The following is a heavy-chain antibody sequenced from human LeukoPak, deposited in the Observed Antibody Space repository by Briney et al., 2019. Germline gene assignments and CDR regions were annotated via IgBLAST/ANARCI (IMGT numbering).Heavy chain of an antibody. CDR2: ILYDGSNK. CDR1: GFTVNSFG. J-gene: IGHJ3*02. CDR3: AKDYDSSGWAAFDI. V-gene: IGHV3-30*18. D-gene: IGHD3-22*01. Sequence: GRSLRLSCAASGFTVNSFGMHWVRQAPGRGLEWLAVILYDGSNKYFADSVKGRFTISRDDSKNTLYLQMNSLRAEDTAVYYCAKDYDSSGWAAFDIWGQGTMVTVSS.